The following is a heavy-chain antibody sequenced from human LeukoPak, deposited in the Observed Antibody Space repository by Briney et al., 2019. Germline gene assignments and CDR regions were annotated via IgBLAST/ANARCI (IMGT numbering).Heavy chain of an antibody. CDR3: AKETSTVTQPFDN. Sequence: GGSLRLSCAASGFSGYTISSYAMSWVRQTPGKGLEWVSSISGRGDSTYYADSVKDRFTISRDNSQNTLYLQMNSLRAEDTAVYYCAKETSTVTQPFDNWGQGTLVTVSS. D-gene: IGHD4-23*01. CDR2: ISGRGDST. V-gene: IGHV3-23*01. CDR1: GFSGYTISSYA. J-gene: IGHJ4*02.